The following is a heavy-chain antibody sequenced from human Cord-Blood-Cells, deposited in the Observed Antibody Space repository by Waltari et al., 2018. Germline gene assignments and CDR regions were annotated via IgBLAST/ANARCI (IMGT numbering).Heavy chain of an antibody. Sequence: QVQLVESGGGVVQTGGSLRLSCAASGLTFSSYGMHWVRQAPGKGLEWVAFIRYDGSNKYYSDSVKGLFTISRDNSKNTLYLQMISLKAEDTAVYYCAKWGVVPATMGFDYWCHGTLVTVSS. CDR1: GLTFSSYG. V-gene: IGHV3-30*02. CDR3: AKWGVVPATMGFDY. D-gene: IGHD2-2*01. J-gene: IGHJ4*01. CDR2: IRYDGSNK.